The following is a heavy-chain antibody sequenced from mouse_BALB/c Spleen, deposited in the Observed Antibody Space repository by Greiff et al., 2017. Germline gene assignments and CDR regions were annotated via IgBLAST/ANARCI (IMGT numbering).Heavy chain of an antibody. CDR2: IWAGGST. D-gene: IGHD1-1*01. J-gene: IGHJ2*01. Sequence: VKVVESGPGLVAPSQSLSITCTVSGFSLTSYGVHWVRQPPGKGLEWLGVIWAGGSTNYNSALMSRLSISKDNSKSQVFLKMNSLQTDDTAMYYCARDYYGSSPYYFDYWGQGTTLTVSS. CDR3: ARDYYGSSPYYFDY. V-gene: IGHV2-9*02. CDR1: GFSLTSYG.